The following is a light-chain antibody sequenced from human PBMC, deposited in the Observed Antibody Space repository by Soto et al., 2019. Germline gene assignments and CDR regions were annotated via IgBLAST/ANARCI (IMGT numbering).Light chain of an antibody. Sequence: DIVMTQSPATLSVSPGERATLSCRASQSVSSNLAWYQQKPGQAPRLLIYGAFTRASGIPARFSGSGSGTEFTLTISSLQSGDFAIYYCQQYNTWPFTFGPGTKVDSK. V-gene: IGKV3-15*01. J-gene: IGKJ3*01. CDR3: QQYNTWPFT. CDR2: GAF. CDR1: QSVSSN.